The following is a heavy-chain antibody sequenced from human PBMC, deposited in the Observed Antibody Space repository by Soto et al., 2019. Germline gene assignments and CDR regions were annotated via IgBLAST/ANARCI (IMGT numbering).Heavy chain of an antibody. V-gene: IGHV1-18*01. CDR1: GYTFTSYG. J-gene: IGHJ6*02. CDR2: ISAYNGNT. Sequence: QVQLVQSGAEVKKPGASVQVSCKASGYTFTSYGISWVRQAPGQVLEWMGWISAYNGNTNYAQKLQGRVTVTTDTSTSTAYMDLRSMRSDDTAVYYCSRERHYYGLYVWGQGTTVTVSS. CDR3: SRERHYYGLYV.